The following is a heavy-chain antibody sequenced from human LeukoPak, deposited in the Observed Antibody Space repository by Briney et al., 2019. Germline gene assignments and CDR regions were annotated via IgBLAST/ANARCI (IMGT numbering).Heavy chain of an antibody. CDR3: ARGEVAMSD. CDR2: INPNTGDT. CDR1: GYTFTNYY. J-gene: IGHJ4*02. D-gene: IGHD5-12*01. V-gene: IGHV1-2*02. Sequence: VSVMVSCKASGYTFTNYYIHWVRQAPGQGLEWMGWINPNTGDTASAQKFRGRVTLTRDTSTRTAYMELRRLRYDDTAVYFCARGEVAMSDWGQGARVTVS.